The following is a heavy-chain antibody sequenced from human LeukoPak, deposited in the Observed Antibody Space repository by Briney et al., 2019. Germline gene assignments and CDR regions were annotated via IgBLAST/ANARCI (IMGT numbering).Heavy chain of an antibody. Sequence: SETLSLTCAVYGGSFSGYYWSWIRQPPGKGLEWIWEINHSGSTNYNPSLKSRVTISVDTSKNQSSLKLSSVTAADTAVYYCARGVSLASGSQINAFDIWGQGTMVTVSS. J-gene: IGHJ3*02. D-gene: IGHD1-26*01. CDR3: ARGVSLASGSQINAFDI. CDR1: GGSFSGYY. CDR2: INHSGST. V-gene: IGHV4-34*01.